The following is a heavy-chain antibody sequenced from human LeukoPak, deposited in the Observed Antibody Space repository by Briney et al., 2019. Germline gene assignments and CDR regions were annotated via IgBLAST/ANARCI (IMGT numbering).Heavy chain of an antibody. CDR1: GYIFTDYY. J-gene: IGHJ6*02. CDR2: INPNSGGT. CDR3: ARDGYYGSGSYPYYYGMDV. D-gene: IGHD3-10*01. V-gene: IGHV1/OR15-1*04. Sequence: ASVKVSCKASGYIFTDYYMHWVRQAPGQELGWMGRINPNSGGTNYAQKLQGRVTMTTDTSTSTAYMELRSLRSDDTAVYYCARDGYYGSGSYPYYYGMDVWGQGTTVTVSS.